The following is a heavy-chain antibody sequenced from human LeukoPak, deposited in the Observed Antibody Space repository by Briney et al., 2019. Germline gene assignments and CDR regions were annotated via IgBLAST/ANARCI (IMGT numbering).Heavy chain of an antibody. Sequence: GGSLRLSCAASGFTFSSYNMKWVRQAPGKGLEWVSSISRSSSYIYYADSMKGRFTISRDNAKNSLYLQMNSLRAEDTAVYYCARSSRLTFDYWGQGTLVTVSS. CDR1: GFTFSSYN. CDR3: ARSSRLTFDY. D-gene: IGHD6-6*01. CDR2: ISRSSSYI. J-gene: IGHJ4*02. V-gene: IGHV3-21*01.